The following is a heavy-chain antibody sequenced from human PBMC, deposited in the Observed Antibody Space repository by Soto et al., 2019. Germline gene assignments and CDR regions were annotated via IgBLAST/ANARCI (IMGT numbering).Heavy chain of an antibody. J-gene: IGHJ6*02. CDR2: IYHSGST. Sequence: SETLSLTCAVSGGSISSSNWWSWVRPPPGKGLEWIGEIYHSGSTNYNPSLKSRVTISVDKSKNQFSLKLSSVTAADTAVYYCARAPNTAMVGKVSYYYGMDVWGQGTTGTVSS. V-gene: IGHV4-4*02. D-gene: IGHD5-18*01. CDR3: ARAPNTAMVGKVSYYYGMDV. CDR1: GGSISSSNW.